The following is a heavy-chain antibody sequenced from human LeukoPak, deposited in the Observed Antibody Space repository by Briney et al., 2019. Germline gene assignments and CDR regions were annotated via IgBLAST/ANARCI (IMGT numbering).Heavy chain of an antibody. V-gene: IGHV3-30*04. J-gene: IGHJ6*03. CDR3: ANGLIGGYYYMDV. D-gene: IGHD2/OR15-2a*01. CDR1: GFTFSSYA. CDR2: ISYDGSNK. Sequence: GRSLRLSCAASGFTFSSYAMHWVRQAPGKGLEWVAVISYDGSNKYYADSVKGRFTISRDNSKNTLYLQMNSLRAEDTAVYYCANGLIGGYYYMDVWGKGTTVTVSS.